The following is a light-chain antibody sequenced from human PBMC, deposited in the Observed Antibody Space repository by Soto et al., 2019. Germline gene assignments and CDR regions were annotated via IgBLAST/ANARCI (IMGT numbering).Light chain of an antibody. Sequence: QSVLTQPPSVSGAPGQRVTISCTGSSSNIGAGYDVHWYPQLPGTAPKLLIYGNSNRPSGVPDRFSGSKSGTSASLAITGIQAEDEADYYCQSYDSSLSAPVFGTGTKLTVL. J-gene: IGLJ1*01. CDR3: QSYDSSLSAPV. CDR1: SSNIGAGYD. CDR2: GNS. V-gene: IGLV1-40*01.